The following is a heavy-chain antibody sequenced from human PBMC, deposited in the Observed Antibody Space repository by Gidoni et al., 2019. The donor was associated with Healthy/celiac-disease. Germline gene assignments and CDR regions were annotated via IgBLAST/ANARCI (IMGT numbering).Heavy chain of an antibody. V-gene: IGHV1-69*01. J-gene: IGHJ6*02. CDR3: ARVLDTLNNYYYYGMDV. Sequence: QVQLVQSGAAVKKPGSSVTVSCKASGGTFSSYAISWVRQAPGQGLEWMGGIFPIFGTANYAQKFQGRVTITADESTSTAYMELSSLRSEDTAVYYCARVLDTLNNYYYYGMDVWGQGTTVTVSS. D-gene: IGHD5-18*01. CDR2: IFPIFGTA. CDR1: GGTFSSYA.